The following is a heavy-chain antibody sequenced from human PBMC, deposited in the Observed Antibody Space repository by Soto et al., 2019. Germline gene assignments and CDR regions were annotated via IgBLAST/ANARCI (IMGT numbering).Heavy chain of an antibody. CDR2: ISAYNGNT. V-gene: IGHV1-18*01. J-gene: IGHJ4*02. D-gene: IGHD4-17*01. CDR1: GYTFTSYG. CDR3: ARGPRYGDYSPHSTLTY. Sequence: GASVKVSCKASGYTFTSYGISWVRQAPGRGLEWMGWISAYNGNTNYAQKLQGRVTMTTDTSTSTAYMELRSLRSDDTAVYYCARGPRYGDYSPHSTLTYWGQGTLVTVSS.